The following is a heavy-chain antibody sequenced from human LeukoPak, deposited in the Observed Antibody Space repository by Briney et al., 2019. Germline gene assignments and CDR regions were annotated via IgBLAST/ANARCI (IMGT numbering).Heavy chain of an antibody. CDR3: ARDKRFLNWFDP. CDR1: GGSFSNYY. V-gene: IGHV4-31*11. CDR2: IYYSGST. Sequence: PSETLSLTCAVYGGSFSNYYWSWIRQHPGKGLEWIGYIYYSGSTYYNPSLKSRVTISVDTSKNQFSLKLSSVTAADTAVYYCARDKRFLNWFDPWGQGTLVTVSS. J-gene: IGHJ5*02. D-gene: IGHD3-3*01.